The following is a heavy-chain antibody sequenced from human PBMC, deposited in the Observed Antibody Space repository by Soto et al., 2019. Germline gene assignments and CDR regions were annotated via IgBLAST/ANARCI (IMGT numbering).Heavy chain of an antibody. D-gene: IGHD6-19*01. CDR1: GGSISSYY. CDR3: ARGRYSSGSYYFDY. Sequence: SETLSLTCTVSGGSISSYYWIWIRQPPGKGLEWIGYIYYSGSTNYNPSLKSRVTISVDTSKNQFSLKLSSVTAADTAVYYCARGRYSSGSYYFDYWGQGTLVTVS. CDR2: IYYSGST. J-gene: IGHJ4*02. V-gene: IGHV4-59*01.